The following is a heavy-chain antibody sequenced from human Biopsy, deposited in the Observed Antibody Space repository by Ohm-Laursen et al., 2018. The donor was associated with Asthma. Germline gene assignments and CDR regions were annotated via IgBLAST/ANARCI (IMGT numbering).Heavy chain of an antibody. CDR3: ARHWNWGSFFDY. D-gene: IGHD7-27*01. CDR1: SGSGGYMRSGHYY. J-gene: IGHJ4*02. V-gene: IGHV4-39*01. Sequence: SETLSLTCSLSSGSGGYMRSGHYYWGWIRQPPGKGLEWIGSISYTGNTDIPSLRSRVTLSWDTSKNNFSLKRTSVTAADTAVFYCARHWNWGSFFDYWGQGMLVTVSS. CDR2: ISYTGNT.